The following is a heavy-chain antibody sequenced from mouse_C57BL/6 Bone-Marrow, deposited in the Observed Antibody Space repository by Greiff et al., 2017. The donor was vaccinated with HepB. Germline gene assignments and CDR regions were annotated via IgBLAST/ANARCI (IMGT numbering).Heavy chain of an antibody. CDR2: INASSGYT. CDR1: GYTFTCHT. J-gene: IGHJ2*01. D-gene: IGHD1-1*01. V-gene: IGHV1-4*01. Sequence: VRLPQSGAEPARPGASAKMSCYPSGYTFTCHTWHWVKQRPGQGLEWIGYINASSGYTKYNQKFKYKATLTADKSSSTAYMQLSSLTSEDSAVYYCARYYYRSSYDYWSKGTTLTGAS. CDR3: ARYYYRSSYDY.